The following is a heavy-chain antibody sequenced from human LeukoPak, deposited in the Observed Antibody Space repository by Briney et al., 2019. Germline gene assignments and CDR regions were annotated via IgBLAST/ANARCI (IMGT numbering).Heavy chain of an antibody. J-gene: IGHJ4*02. V-gene: IGHV6-1*01. CDR1: GDSVSSNSAA. CDR2: TYYRSKWYN. CDR3: AREGYYYDSSGYYNLFDY. D-gene: IGHD3-22*01. Sequence: SQTLSLTCAISGDSVSSNSAAWNWIRQSPSRGPEWLGRTYYRSKWYNDYAVSVKSRITINPDTSKNQFSLQLNSVTPEDTAVYYCAREGYYYDSSGYYNLFDYWGQGTLVTVSS.